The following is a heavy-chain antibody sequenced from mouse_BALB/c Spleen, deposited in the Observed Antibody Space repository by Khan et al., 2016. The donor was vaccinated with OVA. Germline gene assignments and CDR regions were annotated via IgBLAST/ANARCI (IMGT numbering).Heavy chain of an antibody. J-gene: IGHJ1*01. CDR2: IDPVSVNG. Sequence: VQLKESGAELVKPGASVKLSCTTSGFNIRDTHIHWVKQRPEQGLEWIGRIDPVSVNGKNAPKFQGKATITSDTSSNTAYLQLSSLTSEDTAVYFCALDCDHGGGDWYFDVWGAGTTV. V-gene: IGHV14-3*02. CDR3: ALDCDHGGGDWYFDV. D-gene: IGHD2-4*01. CDR1: GFNIRDTH.